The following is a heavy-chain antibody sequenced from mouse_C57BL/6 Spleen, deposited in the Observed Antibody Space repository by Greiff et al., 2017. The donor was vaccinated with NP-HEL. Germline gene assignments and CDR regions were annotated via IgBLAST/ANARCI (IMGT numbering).Heavy chain of an antibody. J-gene: IGHJ2*01. D-gene: IGHD1-1*01. Sequence: EVQLVESGPGLVKPSQSLSITCSVTGYSITSGYYWYWLRQFPENILEWMGYISYDGSNNYNPSLKNRISITRDTSKNQLFLKLNSVTTEDTATYYCASIYPTGYFDYWGQGTTLTVSS. CDR2: ISYDGSN. CDR3: ASIYPTGYFDY. CDR1: GYSITSGYY. V-gene: IGHV3-6*01.